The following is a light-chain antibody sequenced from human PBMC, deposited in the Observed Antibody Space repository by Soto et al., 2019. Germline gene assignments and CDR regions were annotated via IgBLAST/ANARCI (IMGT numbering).Light chain of an antibody. Sequence: EIVLTQSPGTLSLSPGERATLFCRASQSVSSSYLAWYQQKPGQTPRLLIHGASSRATGIPDRFSGSGSGTDFTLMISRLEPEYFAVYYCQQYGSSPATFGQGTKVEIK. J-gene: IGKJ1*01. CDR3: QQYGSSPAT. V-gene: IGKV3-20*01. CDR2: GAS. CDR1: QSVSSSY.